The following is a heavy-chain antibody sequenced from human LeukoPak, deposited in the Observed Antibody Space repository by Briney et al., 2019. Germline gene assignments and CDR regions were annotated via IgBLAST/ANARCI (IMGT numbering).Heavy chain of an antibody. Sequence: ASVKVSCKASGGTFSSYAISWVRQAPGQGLEWMGGIIPIFGTANYAQKFQGRVTITADESTSTAYMELSSLRSEDTAVYYCARDSYVDEYGSSPYWGQGTLVTVSS. CDR1: GGTFSSYA. J-gene: IGHJ4*02. CDR3: ARDSYVDEYGSSPY. D-gene: IGHD6-6*01. CDR2: IIPIFGTA. V-gene: IGHV1-69*13.